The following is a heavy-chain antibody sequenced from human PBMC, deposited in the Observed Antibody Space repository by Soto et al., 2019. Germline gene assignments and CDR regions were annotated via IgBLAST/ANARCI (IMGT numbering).Heavy chain of an antibody. V-gene: IGHV4-31*03. CDR1: GGSISSGGYY. D-gene: IGHD3-10*01. J-gene: IGHJ3*02. Sequence: SETLSLTCTVSGGSISSGGYYWSWIRQHPGKGLEWIGYIYYSGSTYYNPSLKSRVTISVDTSKNQFSLKLSSVTAADTAVYYCARDGAGSGYDAFDIWGQGTMVTV. CDR2: IYYSGST. CDR3: ARDGAGSGYDAFDI.